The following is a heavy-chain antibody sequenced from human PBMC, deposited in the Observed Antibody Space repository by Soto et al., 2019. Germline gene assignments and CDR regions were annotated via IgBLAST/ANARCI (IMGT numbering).Heavy chain of an antibody. J-gene: IGHJ6*02. Sequence: QVQLVQSGAEVKKPGSSVKVSCKASGGTFSSYAISWVRQAPGQGLEWMGGIIPIFGTANYAQKFQGRVTIAADEPTSPPYMGLRSMRPEDTAVYYCARDAPGDSIEARPAHYYGMDVWGQGTTVNVSS. V-gene: IGHV1-69*01. CDR1: GGTFSSYA. CDR3: ARDAPGDSIEARPAHYYGMDV. D-gene: IGHD6-6*01. CDR2: IIPIFGTA.